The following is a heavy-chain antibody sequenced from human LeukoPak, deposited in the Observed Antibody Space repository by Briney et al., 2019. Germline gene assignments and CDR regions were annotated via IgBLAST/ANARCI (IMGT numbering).Heavy chain of an antibody. CDR1: GYTFTSYY. Sequence: GASVKVSCRASGYTFTSYYMHWVRQAPGQGLEWMGIINPSGGSTSYAQKFQGRVTMTRDTSTSTVYMELSSLRSEDTAVYYCARVEWELRYFDYWGQGTLVTVSS. D-gene: IGHD1-26*01. J-gene: IGHJ4*02. CDR3: ARVEWELRYFDY. CDR2: INPSGGST. V-gene: IGHV1-46*01.